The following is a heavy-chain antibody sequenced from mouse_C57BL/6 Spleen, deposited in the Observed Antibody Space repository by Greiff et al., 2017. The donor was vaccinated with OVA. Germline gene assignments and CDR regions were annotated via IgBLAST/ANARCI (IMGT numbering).Heavy chain of an antibody. CDR3: TRYITTVVEGFDY. CDR2: IYPGNSDT. V-gene: IGHV1-5*01. J-gene: IGHJ2*01. Sequence: EVQLQQSGTVLARPGASVKMSCKTSGYTFTSYWMHWVEQRPGQGLEWIGAIYPGNSDTSYNQKFKGKAKLTAVTSASTAYMELSSLTNEDSAVYYCTRYITTVVEGFDYWGQGTTLTVSS. CDR1: GYTFTSYW. D-gene: IGHD1-1*01.